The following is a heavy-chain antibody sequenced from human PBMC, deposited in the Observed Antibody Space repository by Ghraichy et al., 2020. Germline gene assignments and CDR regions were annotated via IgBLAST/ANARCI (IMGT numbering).Heavy chain of an antibody. CDR3: ARDRDRYCSSTSCYV. CDR1: GGSISSGGYY. J-gene: IGHJ4*02. V-gene: IGHV4-31*03. CDR2: IYYSGST. Sequence: SQTLSLTCTVSGGSISSGGYYWSWIRQHPGKGLEWIGYIYYSGSTYYNPSLKSRVTISVDTSKNQFSLKLSSVTAADTAVYYCARDRDRYCSSTSCYVWGQGTLVTVSS. D-gene: IGHD2-2*01.